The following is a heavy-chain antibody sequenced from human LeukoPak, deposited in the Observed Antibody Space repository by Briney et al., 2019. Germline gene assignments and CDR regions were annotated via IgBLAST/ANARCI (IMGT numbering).Heavy chain of an antibody. V-gene: IGHV6-1*01. CDR1: GDSVSSNSAA. J-gene: IGHJ3*02. CDR3: AREPLIGYYYDSSGYYYGDAFDI. CDR2: TYYRSKWYN. D-gene: IGHD3-22*01. Sequence: SQTLSLTCAISGDSVSSNSAAWNWIRQSPSRGLEWLGRTYYRSKWYNDYAVSVKSRITINPDTSKNQFSLQLNSVTPEGTAVYYCAREPLIGYYYDSSGYYYGDAFDIWGQGTMVTVSS.